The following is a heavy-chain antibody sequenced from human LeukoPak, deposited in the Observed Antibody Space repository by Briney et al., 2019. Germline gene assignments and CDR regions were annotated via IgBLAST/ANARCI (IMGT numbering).Heavy chain of an antibody. CDR1: GGSISSYY. Sequence: SETLSLTRTVSGGSISSYYWSWIRQPPGKGLEWIGYIYYSGCTNYNPSLKSRVTISVDTSKNQFSLKLSSVTAADTAVYYCASSMDDAFDIWGQGTMVTVSS. V-gene: IGHV4-59*01. J-gene: IGHJ3*02. CDR2: IYYSGCT. D-gene: IGHD2-2*01. CDR3: ASSMDDAFDI.